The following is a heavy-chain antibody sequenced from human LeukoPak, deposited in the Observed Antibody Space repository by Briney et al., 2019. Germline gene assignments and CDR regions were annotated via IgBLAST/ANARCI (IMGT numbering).Heavy chain of an antibody. J-gene: IGHJ4*02. Sequence: PGGSLRLSCAASGFTFSSYVMHWVRQAPGKGLEWVAVISYDGSNKYYADSVKGRFTISRDNSKNTLYLQIKSLRVEDTAVYYCVRGTGYWGQGTLVTVSS. CDR2: ISYDGSNK. V-gene: IGHV3-30-3*01. CDR1: GFTFSSYV. CDR3: VRGTGY.